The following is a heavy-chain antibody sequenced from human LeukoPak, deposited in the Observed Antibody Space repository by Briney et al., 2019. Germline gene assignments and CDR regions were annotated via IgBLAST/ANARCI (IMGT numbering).Heavy chain of an antibody. CDR3: ARDLRADYYDSSGYFAFDI. CDR2: ISSSSSYI. V-gene: IGHV3-21*01. D-gene: IGHD3-22*01. J-gene: IGHJ3*02. CDR1: GFTFDDYG. Sequence: PGGSLRLSCAASGFTFDDYGMSWVRQAPGKGLEWVSSISSSSSYIYYADSVKGRFTISRDNAKNSLYLQMNSLRAEDTAVYYCARDLRADYYDSSGYFAFDIWGQGTMVTVSA.